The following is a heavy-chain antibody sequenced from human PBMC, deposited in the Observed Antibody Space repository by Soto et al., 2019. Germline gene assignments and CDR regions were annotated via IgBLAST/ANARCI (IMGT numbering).Heavy chain of an antibody. CDR2: INAGNGNT. CDR3: ARVDGTY. J-gene: IGHJ4*02. V-gene: IGHV1-3*05. CDR1: GYTFSSYA. Sequence: QVQLVQSGAEEKKPGASVKVSCKASGYTFSSYAIHWVRQAPGQGLEWMGWINAGNGNTKYSQKFQGRVTITRDTSASTAYMEVTSLRSEDTAVYYCARVDGTYWGQGTLVTVSS. D-gene: IGHD1-26*01.